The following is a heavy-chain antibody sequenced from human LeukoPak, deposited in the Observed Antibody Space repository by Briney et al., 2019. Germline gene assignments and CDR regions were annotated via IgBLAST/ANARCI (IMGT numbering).Heavy chain of an antibody. CDR2: ISGSGGST. D-gene: IGHD6-19*01. V-gene: IGHV3-23*01. J-gene: IGHJ4*02. CDR1: GFTFSRYA. CDR3: ASRGRLRGWYRYYFDY. Sequence: PGGSLRLSCAASGFTFSRYAMSWVRQAPGKGLEWVSAISGSGGSTYYADSVKGRFTISRDNSKNTLYLQMNSLRAEDTAVYYCASRGRLRGWYRYYFDYWGQGTLVTVSS.